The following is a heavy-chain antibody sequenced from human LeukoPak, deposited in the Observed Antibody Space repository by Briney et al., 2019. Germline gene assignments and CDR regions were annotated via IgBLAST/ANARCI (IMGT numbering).Heavy chain of an antibody. CDR3: VSFYETY. J-gene: IGHJ4*02. Sequence: GRSLRLSCAASGNYWMHWVRQVPGKGLVWVSHINSDGSWTSYADSVKGRFTISKDNAKNTVYLQMNSLRAEDTAVYYCVSFYETYWGRGTLVTVSS. D-gene: IGHD2/OR15-2a*01. CDR2: INSDGSWT. CDR1: GNYW. V-gene: IGHV3-74*01.